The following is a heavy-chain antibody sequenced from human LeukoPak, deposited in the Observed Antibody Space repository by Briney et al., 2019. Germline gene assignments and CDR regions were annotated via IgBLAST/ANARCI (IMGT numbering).Heavy chain of an antibody. D-gene: IGHD2-2*01. Sequence: SVKVSCKASGGTFSSYAISWVRQAPGQGLEWMGGIIPIFGTANYAQKFQGRVTITADKSTSTAYMELSSLRSEDTAVYYCARGPRYAEGYMDVWGKGTTVTVSS. V-gene: IGHV1-69*06. CDR2: IIPIFGTA. CDR1: GGTFSSYA. CDR3: ARGPRYAEGYMDV. J-gene: IGHJ6*03.